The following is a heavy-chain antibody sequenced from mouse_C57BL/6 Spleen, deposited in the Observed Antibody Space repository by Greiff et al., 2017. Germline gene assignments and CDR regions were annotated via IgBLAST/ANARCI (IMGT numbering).Heavy chain of an antibody. J-gene: IGHJ1*03. V-gene: IGHV1-5*01. D-gene: IGHD1-1*01. CDR2: IYPGNSDT. CDR1: GYTFTSYW. CDR3: TRSSTVVENFDV. Sequence: DVKLQESGTVLARPGASVKMSCKTSGYTFTSYWMHWVKQRPGQGLEWIGAIYPGNSDTSYNQKFKGKAKLTAVTSASTAYMELSSLTNEDSAVYYCTRSSTVVENFDVWGTGTTVTVSS.